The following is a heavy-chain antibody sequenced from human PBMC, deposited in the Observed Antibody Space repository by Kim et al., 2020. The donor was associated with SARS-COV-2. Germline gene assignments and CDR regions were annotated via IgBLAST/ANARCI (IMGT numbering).Heavy chain of an antibody. J-gene: IGHJ4*02. Sequence: GGSLRLSCAASGFTFDDYAMHWVRQAPGKGLEWVSVISWDGGSIYYADSVKGRFTISRDNSKNSLYLRMNSLRTEDTALYYCAKDHSRLGDYFDFWGQGTLVTVSS. CDR2: ISWDGGSI. CDR3: AKDHSRLGDYFDF. D-gene: IGHD6-13*01. V-gene: IGHV3-43D*03. CDR1: GFTFDDYA.